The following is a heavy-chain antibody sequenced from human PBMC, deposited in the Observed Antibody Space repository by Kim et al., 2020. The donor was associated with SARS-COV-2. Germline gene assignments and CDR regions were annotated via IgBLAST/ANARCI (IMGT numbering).Heavy chain of an antibody. V-gene: IGHV1-3*01. D-gene: IGHD1-1*01. CDR3: AIEFSTSTFDY. CDR2: NT. Sequence: NTKYSQNFQGRVTITGDTSANTAYMELSSLRSEDTAVYYCAIEFSTSTFDYWGQGTLVTVSS. J-gene: IGHJ4*02.